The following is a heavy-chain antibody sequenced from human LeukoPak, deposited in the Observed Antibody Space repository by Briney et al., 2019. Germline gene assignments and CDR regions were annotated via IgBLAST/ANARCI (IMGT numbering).Heavy chain of an antibody. V-gene: IGHV3-13*01. CDR3: VRGCMFCDWKTWFDP. CDR1: GFKFTDYD. J-gene: IGHJ5*02. D-gene: IGHD2-8*01. CDR2: IGTLHDT. Sequence: PGGSLRLSCATSGFKFTDYDMHWVRQAPGKGPEWVSAIGTLHDTFYSDSVRGRFTISRVDVRNSLYLQMNSLRAGDTAVYYGVRGCMFCDWKTWFDPWGQGTLVTVSS.